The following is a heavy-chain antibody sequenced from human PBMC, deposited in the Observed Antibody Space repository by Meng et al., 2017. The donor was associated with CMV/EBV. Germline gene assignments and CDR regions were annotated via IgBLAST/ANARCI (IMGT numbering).Heavy chain of an antibody. CDR2: IYHSGST. V-gene: IGHV4-38-2*02. Sequence: GSLRLSCTVSGYSISSGYYWGWIRQPPGKGLEWIGSIYHSGSTYYNPSLKSRVTISVDTSKNQFSLKLSSVTAADTAVYYCARVLTGAIDGDLDYWGQGTLVTVSS. J-gene: IGHJ4*02. D-gene: IGHD4/OR15-4a*01. CDR3: ARVLTGAIDGDLDY. CDR1: GYSISSGYY.